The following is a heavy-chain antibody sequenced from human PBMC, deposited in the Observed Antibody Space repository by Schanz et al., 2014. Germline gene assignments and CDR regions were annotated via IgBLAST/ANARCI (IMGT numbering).Heavy chain of an antibody. V-gene: IGHV4-4*02. D-gene: IGHD6-19*01. CDR1: GGSISSSDW. Sequence: QVQLQESGPGLVKPSGTLSLTCAVSGGSISSSDWWSWVRQPPGKGLEWIGEIYHSGSTNYNPSLKNRLTISVDKPKKQFSLKVTSLTAADTAVYYCARGHHPHGITVAARGFDPWGQGTLVTVSS. CDR3: ARGHHPHGITVAARGFDP. J-gene: IGHJ5*02. CDR2: IYHSGST.